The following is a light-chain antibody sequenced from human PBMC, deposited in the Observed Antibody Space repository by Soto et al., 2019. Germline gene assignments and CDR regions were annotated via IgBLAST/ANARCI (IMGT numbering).Light chain of an antibody. CDR3: QQYGSSPQT. Sequence: IVLTQSPRTLSLSPGERATLSCRASQSVSSSYLAWYQQKPGQAPRLLIYGASSRATGIPDRFSGSGSGTEFTLTISRLEPEDFAVYYCQQYGSSPQTFGQGTKVDI. CDR2: GAS. CDR1: QSVSSSY. J-gene: IGKJ1*01. V-gene: IGKV3-20*01.